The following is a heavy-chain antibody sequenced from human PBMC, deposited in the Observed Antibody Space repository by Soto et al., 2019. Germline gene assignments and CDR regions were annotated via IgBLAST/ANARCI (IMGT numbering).Heavy chain of an antibody. V-gene: IGHV3-73*01. D-gene: IGHD2-2*01. CDR2: IRSKANSYAT. CDR3: TRHRLPAYGMDV. Sequence: GESLKISCAASGFTFSGSAMHWVRQASGKGLEWVGRIRSKANSYATAYAASVKGRFTISRDDSKNTAYLQMNSLKTEDTAVYYCTRHRLPAYGMDVWGQGTTVTVSS. CDR1: GFTFSGSA. J-gene: IGHJ6*02.